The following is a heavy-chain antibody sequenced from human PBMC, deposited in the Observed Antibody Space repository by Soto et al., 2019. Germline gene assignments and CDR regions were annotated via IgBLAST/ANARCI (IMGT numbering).Heavy chain of an antibody. D-gene: IGHD6-19*01. CDR2: IFTGGST. V-gene: IGHV3-53*04. CDR1: GFTVSSNY. CDR3: ARDRQSSGCPDAFDI. Sequence: GGSLRLSCAASGFTVSSNYMSWVRQAPGKGLEWVSVIFTGGSTYYADSVKGRFTISRHSSMNTVYLQMDSLRAEDTAVYYCARDRQSSGCPDAFDIWGQGTMVTVSS. J-gene: IGHJ3*02.